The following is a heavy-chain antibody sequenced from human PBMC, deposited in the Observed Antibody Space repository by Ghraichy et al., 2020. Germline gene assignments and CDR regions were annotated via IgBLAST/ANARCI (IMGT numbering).Heavy chain of an antibody. CDR3: ARRTGDLVDTYYYYGMDV. D-gene: IGHD7-27*01. Sequence: ASVKVSCKASGYTFTSYGISWVRQAPGQGLEWMGWISAYNGNTNYAQKLQGRVTMTTDTSTSTAYMELRSLRSDDTAVYYCARRTGDLVDTYYYYGMDVWGQGTTVTVSS. CDR1: GYTFTSYG. J-gene: IGHJ6*02. CDR2: ISAYNGNT. V-gene: IGHV1-18*01.